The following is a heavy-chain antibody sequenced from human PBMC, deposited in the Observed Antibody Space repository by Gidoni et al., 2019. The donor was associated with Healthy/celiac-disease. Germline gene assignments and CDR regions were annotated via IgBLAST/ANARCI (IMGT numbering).Heavy chain of an antibody. CDR3: ARDRSSSSGLSYYYGMDV. CDR1: GFTFSDYS. CDR2: ISSSSSYT. D-gene: IGHD6-6*01. Sequence: QVQLVESGGGLVKPGGSLRLSCAASGFTFSDYSMSWIRQAPGKGLEWVSEISSSSSYTNYADSVKGRFTISRDNAKNSLYLQMNSLRAEDTAVYYCARDRSSSSGLSYYYGMDVWGQGTTVTVSS. V-gene: IGHV3-11*06. J-gene: IGHJ6*02.